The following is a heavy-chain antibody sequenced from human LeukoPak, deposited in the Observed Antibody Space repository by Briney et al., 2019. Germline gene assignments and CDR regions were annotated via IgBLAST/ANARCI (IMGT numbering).Heavy chain of an antibody. Sequence: SVKASCKASGGTFSSYAISWVRQAPGQGLEWMGGIIPIFGTANYAQKFQGRVTITADESTSTAYMELSSLRSEDTAVYYCAAALAAAGGTYFDYWGQGTLVTVSS. D-gene: IGHD6-13*01. J-gene: IGHJ4*02. CDR2: IIPIFGTA. CDR1: GGTFSSYA. V-gene: IGHV1-69*13. CDR3: AAALAAAGGTYFDY.